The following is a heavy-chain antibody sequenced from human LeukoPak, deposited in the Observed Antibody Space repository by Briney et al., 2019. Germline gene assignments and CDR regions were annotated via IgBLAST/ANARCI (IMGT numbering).Heavy chain of an antibody. CDR2: ISSSSSYI. CDR3: ARVPSEYYYDSSGYLDAFDI. CDR1: GFTFSSYS. V-gene: IGHV3-21*01. D-gene: IGHD3-22*01. Sequence: PGGSLRLSCAASGFTFSSYSMNWVRQAPGKGLEWVSSISSSSSYIYYADSVKGRFTISRDNAKNSPYLQMNSLRAEDTAVYYCARVPSEYYYDSSGYLDAFDIWGQGTMVTVSS. J-gene: IGHJ3*02.